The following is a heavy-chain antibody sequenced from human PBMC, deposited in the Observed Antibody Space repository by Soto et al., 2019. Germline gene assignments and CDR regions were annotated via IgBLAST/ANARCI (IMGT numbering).Heavy chain of an antibody. CDR1: GFTFSSYG. CDR2: IWYDGSNK. D-gene: IGHD3-22*01. J-gene: IGHJ4*02. Sequence: TGGSLRLSCAASGFTFSSYGMHWVRQAPGKGLEWVAVIWYDGSNKYYADSVKGRFTISRDNSKNTLYLQMNSLRAEDTAVYYCARSANYDSSGYLDYWGQGTLVTVSS. V-gene: IGHV3-33*01. CDR3: ARSANYDSSGYLDY.